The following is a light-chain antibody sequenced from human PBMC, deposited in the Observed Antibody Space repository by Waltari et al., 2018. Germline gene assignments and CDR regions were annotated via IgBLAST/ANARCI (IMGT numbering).Light chain of an antibody. J-gene: IGLJ3*02. CDR1: PSHIGSNP. CDR2: SNH. Sequence: QSVLTQPPSASGTPGQRVTISCSGSPSHIGSNPVTWYQPVPGAAPKLLIYSNHQRPSGVPARFSGSKSATSASLAISGLQSEDESYFYCATWDDSLNGWVFGGGTKVTVL. V-gene: IGLV1-44*01. CDR3: ATWDDSLNGWV.